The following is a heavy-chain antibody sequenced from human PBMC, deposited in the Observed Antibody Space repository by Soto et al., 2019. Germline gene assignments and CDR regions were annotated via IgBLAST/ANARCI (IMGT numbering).Heavy chain of an antibody. Sequence: SETLSLTCAVYGGSFSGYYWSWIRQPPGKGLEWIGEINHSGSTNYNPSLKSRVTISVDTSKNQFSLKLSSVTAADTAVYYCARGAARLVVPAAVTDFDYWGQGTLVTAPQ. CDR1: GGSFSGYY. CDR2: INHSGST. CDR3: ARGAARLVVPAAVTDFDY. J-gene: IGHJ4*02. D-gene: IGHD2-2*01. V-gene: IGHV4-34*01.